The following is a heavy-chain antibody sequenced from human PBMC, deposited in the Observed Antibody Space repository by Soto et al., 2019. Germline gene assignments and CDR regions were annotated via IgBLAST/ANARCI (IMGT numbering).Heavy chain of an antibody. D-gene: IGHD3-9*01. CDR1: GGTFSSYT. V-gene: IGHV1-69*02. J-gene: IGHJ6*02. CDR2: IIPILGIA. CDR3: ARVRDDILTGYLPTHYYGMDV. Sequence: ASVKVSCKASGGTFSSYTISWVRQAPGQGLEWMGRIIPILGIANYAQKFQGRVTITADKSTSTAYMELSSLRSEDTAVYYCARVRDDILTGYLPTHYYGMDVWGQGTTVTVSS.